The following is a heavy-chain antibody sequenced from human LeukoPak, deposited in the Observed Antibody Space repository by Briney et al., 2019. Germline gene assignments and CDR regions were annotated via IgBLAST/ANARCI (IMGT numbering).Heavy chain of an antibody. J-gene: IGHJ5*02. D-gene: IGHD3-22*01. CDR1: GGSISSSSYY. CDR3: ARRVTMIVGVNWFDP. Sequence: PSETLSLTCTVSGGSISSSSYYWGWIRQPPGKGLEWIGSIYYSGSTYYNPSLKSRVTISVDTSKNQFSLKLSSVTAADTAVYYCARRVTMIVGVNWFDPWSQGTLVTVSS. CDR2: IYYSGST. V-gene: IGHV4-39*07.